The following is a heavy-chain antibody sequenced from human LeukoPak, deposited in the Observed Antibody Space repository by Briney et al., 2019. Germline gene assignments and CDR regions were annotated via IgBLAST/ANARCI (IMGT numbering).Heavy chain of an antibody. Sequence: GGSLRLSCVASGFTFSSYGMHWVRQAPGKGLEWVAVIWYDGSNKYYADSVKGRFTISRDNSKNTLYLQKNSLRAEDTAVYYCARDLARSSSSGEDYWGQGTLVTVSS. V-gene: IGHV3-33*01. D-gene: IGHD6-6*01. CDR3: ARDLARSSSSGEDY. CDR1: GFTFSSYG. J-gene: IGHJ4*02. CDR2: IWYDGSNK.